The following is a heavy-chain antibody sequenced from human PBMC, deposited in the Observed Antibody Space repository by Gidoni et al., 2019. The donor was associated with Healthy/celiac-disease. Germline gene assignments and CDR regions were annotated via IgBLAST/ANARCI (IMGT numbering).Heavy chain of an antibody. D-gene: IGHD6-19*01. J-gene: IGHJ6*02. Sequence: VQLVQSGAEVKKPGASVTVSCKVSGYTLTALSMPWVRQAPGKGLEWMGGFDPEDGETIYAQKFQGRVTMTEDTSTDTAYMELSSLRSEDTAVYYCATTPHAAVAGTTSRHYYYYGMDVWGQGTTVTVSS. CDR2: FDPEDGET. CDR3: ATTPHAAVAGTTSRHYYYYGMDV. CDR1: GYTLTALS. V-gene: IGHV1-24*01.